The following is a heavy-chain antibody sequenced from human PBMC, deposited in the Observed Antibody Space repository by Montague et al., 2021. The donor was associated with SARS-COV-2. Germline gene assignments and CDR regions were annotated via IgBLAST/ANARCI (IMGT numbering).Heavy chain of an antibody. D-gene: IGHD6-6*01. CDR1: GGSISSSSYY. CDR3: ARDLNEYSSSGGFDY. J-gene: IGHJ4*02. V-gene: IGHV4-39*07. Sequence: SETLSLTCTVSGGSISSSSYYWGWIRQPPGKGLEWIGSIYYSGSTYYNPSLKSRVTISVDTSKNQFSLKLSSVTAADTAVYYCARDLNEYSSSGGFDYWDQGTLVTVSS. CDR2: IYYSGST.